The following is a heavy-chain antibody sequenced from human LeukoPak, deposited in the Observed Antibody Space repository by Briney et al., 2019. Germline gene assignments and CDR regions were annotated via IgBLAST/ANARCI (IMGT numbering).Heavy chain of an antibody. D-gene: IGHD3-22*01. CDR3: ARVGVDYYDSSGYPFDY. CDR1: GFTVSSNY. CDR2: IYSGGST. V-gene: IGHV3-53*01. Sequence: PGGSLRLSCAASGFTVSSNYMSWVRQAPGKGLEWVSVIYSGGSTYYADSVKGRFTISRDNSKNTLYLQMNSLRAEDTAVYYCARVGVDYYDSSGYPFDYWGQGTLATVSS. J-gene: IGHJ4*02.